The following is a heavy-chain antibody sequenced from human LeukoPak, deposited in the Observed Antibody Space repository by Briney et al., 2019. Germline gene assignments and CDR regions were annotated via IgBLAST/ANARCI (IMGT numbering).Heavy chain of an antibody. CDR1: GGSISSYY. J-gene: IGHJ4*02. D-gene: IGHD3-16*01. V-gene: IGHV4-59*01. Sequence: SETLSLTCTVSGGSISSYYWSWIRQPPGKGLEWIGYIYYSGSTNYNPSLKSRVTISVDTSKNQFSLKLISVTAADTAVYYCARTPRGEFSDYWGQGTLVTVSS. CDR2: IYYSGST. CDR3: ARTPRGEFSDY.